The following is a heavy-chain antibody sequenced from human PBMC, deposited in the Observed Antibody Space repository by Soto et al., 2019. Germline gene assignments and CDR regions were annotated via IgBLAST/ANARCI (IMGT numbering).Heavy chain of an antibody. Sequence: QVQLVQSGAEVKKPGSSVKVSCKASGGTFSSYTISWVRQAPGQGLEWMGRIIPILGIANYAQKFQGRVTITADKSTSTAYMELSSLRSEDTAVYYCASTVYCSSTSCYSTPYYYYGMGVWGQGTTVTVSS. V-gene: IGHV1-69*02. D-gene: IGHD2-2*01. J-gene: IGHJ6*02. CDR2: IIPILGIA. CDR3: ASTVYCSSTSCYSTPYYYYGMGV. CDR1: GGTFSSYT.